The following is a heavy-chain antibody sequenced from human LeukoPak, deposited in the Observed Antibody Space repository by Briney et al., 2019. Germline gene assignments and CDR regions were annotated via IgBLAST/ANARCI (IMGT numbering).Heavy chain of an antibody. D-gene: IGHD6-6*01. J-gene: IGHJ3*02. Sequence: GGTLRLSCAASGFTFSSYGMSWVRQAPGKGLECVSAISGSGGSTYYADSVKGRFTISRDNAKNTLYLQMNSLRAEDTAVYYCASLFLCYGCSRSSDDFDIWGQGTMVTVSS. CDR1: GFTFSSYG. V-gene: IGHV3-23*01. CDR2: ISGSGGST. CDR3: ASLFLCYGCSRSSDDFDI.